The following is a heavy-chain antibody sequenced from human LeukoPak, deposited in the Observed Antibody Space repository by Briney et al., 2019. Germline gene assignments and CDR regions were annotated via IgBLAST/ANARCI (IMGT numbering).Heavy chain of an antibody. V-gene: IGHV3-23*01. CDR2: ISGSGSST. D-gene: IGHD1-26*01. Sequence: GGSLRLSCAASGFTFSSYAMSWVRQAPGKGLEWVSAISGSGSSTYYADSVKGRFTISRDNSKNTLYLQMNSLRAEDTAVYYCASEVGAYYYYYGMDVWGQGTTVTVSS. J-gene: IGHJ6*02. CDR1: GFTFSSYA. CDR3: ASEVGAYYYYYGMDV.